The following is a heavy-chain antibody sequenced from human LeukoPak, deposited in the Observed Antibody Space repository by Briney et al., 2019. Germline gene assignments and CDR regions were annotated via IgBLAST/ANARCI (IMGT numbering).Heavy chain of an antibody. CDR2: IKQDGTEK. Sequence: GGSLRLSCAASGFTLTTYWMSWVRQAPGKGLEWVANIKQDGTEKYYVHSVKGRFTMSRDNAENPLYLQMNSLRAEDTAVYYCARVYRSSSGYCFDYWGQGTLVTVSS. J-gene: IGHJ4*02. V-gene: IGHV3-7*01. CDR3: ARVYRSSSGYCFDY. D-gene: IGHD6-6*01. CDR1: GFTLTTYW.